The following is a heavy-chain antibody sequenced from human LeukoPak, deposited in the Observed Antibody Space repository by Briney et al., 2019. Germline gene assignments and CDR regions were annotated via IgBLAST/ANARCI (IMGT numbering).Heavy chain of an antibody. J-gene: IGHJ4*02. V-gene: IGHV3-33*01. D-gene: IGHD3-3*01. Sequence: GGSLRLSCAASGFTFSSYGMHWVRQAPAKGLEWVAVIWYDGSNKYYADSVKGRFTISRDNSKNTLYLQMNSLRAEDTAVYYCARDRRARSGDIGYWGQGTLVTVSP. CDR2: IWYDGSNK. CDR1: GFTFSSYG. CDR3: ARDRRARSGDIGY.